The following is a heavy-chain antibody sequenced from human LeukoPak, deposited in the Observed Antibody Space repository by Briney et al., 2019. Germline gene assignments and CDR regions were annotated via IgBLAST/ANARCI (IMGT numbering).Heavy chain of an antibody. J-gene: IGHJ4*02. V-gene: IGHV4-59*08. CDR1: GGSISSYY. Sequence: AETLTLTCTVSGGSISSYYWNWIRQPPGKGLEWIGYIYYSGSTNYNPSLKSRVAKSVDTSTSQFSLKLSSVTAADTAVYYCATGGYNSARYTESFDYWGQGTQVTVSS. D-gene: IGHD6-19*01. CDR2: IYYSGST. CDR3: ATGGYNSARYTESFDY.